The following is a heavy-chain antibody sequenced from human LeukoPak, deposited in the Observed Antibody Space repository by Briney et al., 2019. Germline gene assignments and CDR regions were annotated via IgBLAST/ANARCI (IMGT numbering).Heavy chain of an antibody. CDR2: INPNSGGT. CDR3: AREGYCGSTSCYDETGNWFDP. V-gene: IGHV1-2*02. CDR1: GYTFTGYY. Sequence: ASVKVSCKASGYTFTGYYMHWVRQAPGQGLEWMGWINPNSGGTNYAQKFQGRVTMTRDTSISTAYMELSRLRSDDTAVYYCAREGYCGSTSCYDETGNWFDPWGQGTLVTVSS. J-gene: IGHJ5*02. D-gene: IGHD2-2*01.